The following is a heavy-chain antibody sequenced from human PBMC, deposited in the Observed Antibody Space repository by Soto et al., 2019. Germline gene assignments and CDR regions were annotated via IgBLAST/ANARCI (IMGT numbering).Heavy chain of an antibody. V-gene: IGHV5-51*01. J-gene: IGHJ4*02. CDR3: ARALALGREAPFDY. CDR2: IYPGDSDT. Sequence: GESLKICCTGSGYSFTSYWIGWVRQMPGKGLEWMGIIYPGDSDTRYSPSFHGPVTISADKSISTAYLQWSSLNASDTAMYYCARALALGREAPFDYWGQGTLVTVSS. CDR1: GYSFTSYW. D-gene: IGHD6-13*01.